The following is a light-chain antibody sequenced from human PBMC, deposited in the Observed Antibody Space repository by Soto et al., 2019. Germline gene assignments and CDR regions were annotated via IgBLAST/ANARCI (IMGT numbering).Light chain of an antibody. J-gene: IGKJ1*01. CDR1: QSISTY. CDR2: EAS. V-gene: IGKV1D-8*03. CDR3: QQSVGSPRT. Sequence: VIGMTQSSTLLSPSTGDRVTISCRISQSISTYLTWYQQKPGKAPKLLIYEASSLESGVPSRFSGSGSGTDFTLTITRLEPEDFAVYYCQQSVGSPRTFGQGTKVDIK.